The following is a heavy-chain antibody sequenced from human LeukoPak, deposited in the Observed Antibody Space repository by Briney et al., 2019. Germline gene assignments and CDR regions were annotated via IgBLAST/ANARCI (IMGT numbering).Heavy chain of an antibody. J-gene: IGHJ2*01. CDR2: ISSSSNYI. Sequence: GGSLRLSCAASGFTFSSYSMNWVRQAPGKGLEWVSSISSSSNYIYYADSVKGRFTISRDNAKNSLYLQMNSLRADDTAVYYCARERYWYFDFWGRGTLVTVSS. CDR1: GFTFSSYS. CDR3: ARERYWYFDF. V-gene: IGHV3-21*01.